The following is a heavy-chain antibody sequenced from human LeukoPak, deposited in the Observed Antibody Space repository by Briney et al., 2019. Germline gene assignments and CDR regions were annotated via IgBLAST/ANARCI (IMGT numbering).Heavy chain of an antibody. CDR1: GFTFSSYA. J-gene: IGHJ4*02. D-gene: IGHD3-3*01. CDR3: AKAIGTIFGVVIILDY. Sequence: GGSLRLSCAASGFTFSSYAMSWVRQAPGKGLEWVSAISGSGGITYYADSVKGRFTISRDNSKTTLYLQMNSLRAEDAAVYYCAKAIGTIFGVVIILDYWGQGTLVTVSS. V-gene: IGHV3-23*01. CDR2: ISGSGGIT.